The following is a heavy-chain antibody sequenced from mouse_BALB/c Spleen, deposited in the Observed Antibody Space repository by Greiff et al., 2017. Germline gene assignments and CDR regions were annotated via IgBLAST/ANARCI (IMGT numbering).Heavy chain of an antibody. CDR2: ISYDGSN. CDR3: ARKDYRTWFAY. V-gene: IGHV3-6*02. D-gene: IGHD2-14*01. CDR1: GYSITSGYY. J-gene: IGHJ3*01. Sequence: EVQLQQSGPGLLKPSQSLSLTCSVTGYSITSGYYWNWIRQFPGNKLEWMGYISYDGSNNYNPSLKNRISITRDTSKNQFFLKLNSVTTEDTATYYCARKDYRTWFAYWGQGTLVTVSA.